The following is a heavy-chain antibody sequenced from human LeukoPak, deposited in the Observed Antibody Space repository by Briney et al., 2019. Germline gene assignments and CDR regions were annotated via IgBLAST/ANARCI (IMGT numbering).Heavy chain of an antibody. V-gene: IGHV3-9*01. CDR3: VRGIVVAPDAFDI. CDR1: GFTFDDHA. Sequence: GGSLRLSCAASGFTFDDHAMHWVRQGPGKGLEWVSGISWNSGSIGYVESAKGRFTISRDNAKNSLYLQTNSLRAEDTALYYCVRGIVVAPDAFDIWGQGTMVTVSS. D-gene: IGHD3-22*01. J-gene: IGHJ3*02. CDR2: ISWNSGSI.